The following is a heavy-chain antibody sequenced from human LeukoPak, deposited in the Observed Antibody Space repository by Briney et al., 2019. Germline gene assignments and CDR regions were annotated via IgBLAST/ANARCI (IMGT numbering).Heavy chain of an antibody. CDR1: GFTFSSYG. J-gene: IGHJ4*02. D-gene: IGHD5/OR15-5a*01. CDR3: AKDLPPADY. CDR2: ISCDGSNK. Sequence: PGGSLRLSCAASGFTFSSYGMHWVRQAPGKGLEWVAVISCDGSNKYYADSVKGRFTISRDNSKNTLYLQMNSLRAEDTAVYYCAKDLPPADYWGQGTLVTVSS. V-gene: IGHV3-30*18.